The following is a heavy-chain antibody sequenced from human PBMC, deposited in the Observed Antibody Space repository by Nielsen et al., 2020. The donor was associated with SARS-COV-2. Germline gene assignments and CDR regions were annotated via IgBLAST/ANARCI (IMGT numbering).Heavy chain of an antibody. J-gene: IGHJ4*02. CDR2: IYPGDSDT. Sequence: GESLKISCKGSGYSFPTYWIGWVRQMPGKGLEWMGIIYPGDSDTRYSPSFQGQVTIPADKSISTAYLQWSSLKASDTAMYYCARRGRGYGGNSGADYWGQGTLVTVSS. CDR1: GYSFPTYW. CDR3: ARRGRGYGGNSGADY. V-gene: IGHV5-51*01. D-gene: IGHD4-23*01.